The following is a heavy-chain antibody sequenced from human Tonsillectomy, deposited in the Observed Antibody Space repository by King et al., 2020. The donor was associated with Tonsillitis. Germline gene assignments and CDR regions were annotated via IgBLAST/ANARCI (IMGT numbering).Heavy chain of an antibody. CDR1: GFTFSGYD. J-gene: IGHJ6*03. Sequence: VQLVESGGGLVQPGGSLRLSCAASGFTFSGYDMHWVRQATGKGLEWVAGIGKVGDTYYPGSVKGRFTISRENAKKSLYLEVNTLSAEDTAVYYCARGREALVFYYYYMDVWGKGTTVTVSS. V-gene: IGHV3-13*01. D-gene: IGHD2-8*02. CDR2: IGKVGDT. CDR3: ARGREALVFYYYYMDV.